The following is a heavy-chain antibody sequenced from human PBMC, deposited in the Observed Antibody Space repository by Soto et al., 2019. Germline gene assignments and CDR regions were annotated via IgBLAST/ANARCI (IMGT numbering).Heavy chain of an antibody. Sequence: PGGSLRLSCAASGFTFSSYAMNWVRQAPGKGLEWVSAISGSGGSTYYADSVKGRFTISRDNSKNTLYLQMNSLRAEDTAVYYCAKDRADCTNGVCYDRNWFDPWGQGTLVTVSS. CDR1: GFTFSSYA. CDR2: ISGSGGST. J-gene: IGHJ5*02. D-gene: IGHD2-8*01. V-gene: IGHV3-23*01. CDR3: AKDRADCTNGVCYDRNWFDP.